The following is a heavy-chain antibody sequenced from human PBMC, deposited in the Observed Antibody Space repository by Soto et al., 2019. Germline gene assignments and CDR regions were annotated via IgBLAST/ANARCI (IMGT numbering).Heavy chain of an antibody. V-gene: IGHV4-59*01. CDR3: ARGNYDFWSGYYYYYYGMDV. Sequence: PSETLSLTCTVSGSSISSYYWSWIRQPPGKGLEWIGYIYYSGSTNYNPSLKSRVTISVDTSKNQFSLKLSSVTAADTAVYYCARGNYDFWSGYYYYYYGMDVWGQGTKGTVS. J-gene: IGHJ6*02. CDR2: IYYSGST. CDR1: GSSISSYY. D-gene: IGHD3-3*01.